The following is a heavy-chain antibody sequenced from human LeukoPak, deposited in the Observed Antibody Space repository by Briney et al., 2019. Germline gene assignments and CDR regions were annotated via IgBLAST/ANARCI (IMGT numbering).Heavy chain of an antibody. D-gene: IGHD2-21*02. J-gene: IGHJ4*02. V-gene: IGHV1-3*01. CDR2: IDANNGKT. CDR3: ARGRWTATATTYYLDS. Sequence: ASVKVSCKASGYIFSNNAIQWVRQGPGKRLEWMGWIDANNGKTKYSQNFQGRLTITRDSSASTAYMELTSLRSEDTALYFCARGRWTATATTYYLDSWGQGTLVTVSS. CDR1: GYIFSNNA.